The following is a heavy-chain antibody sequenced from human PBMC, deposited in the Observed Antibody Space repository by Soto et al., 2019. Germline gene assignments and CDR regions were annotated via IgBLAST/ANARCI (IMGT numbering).Heavy chain of an antibody. V-gene: IGHV1-46*01. Sequence: ASVPVACKASGYIFTDYYMHWVRQAPGQGLEWMGWINPNGGATSYAQKFQGRVTMTRDTSTSTVYMELSSLRSEDTAVYYCARNAYYYDSSGYPLGDYWGQGTLVTVSS. J-gene: IGHJ4*02. CDR2: INPNGGAT. CDR1: GYIFTDYY. D-gene: IGHD3-22*01. CDR3: ARNAYYYDSSGYPLGDY.